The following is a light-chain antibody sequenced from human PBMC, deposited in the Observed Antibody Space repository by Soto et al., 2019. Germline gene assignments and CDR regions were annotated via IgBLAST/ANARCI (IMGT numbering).Light chain of an antibody. CDR1: QSISPW. CDR2: KAS. V-gene: IGKV1-5*03. Sequence: DIQMTQSPSTLSASVGDRVTITCWASQSISPWLAWYQQKPGKAPKILIYKASSLESGVPSRFSGSESGTEFTLTISSLQPDDFATYYCQQYKSYSRTFGQGTKLEIK. CDR3: QQYKSYSRT. J-gene: IGKJ2*01.